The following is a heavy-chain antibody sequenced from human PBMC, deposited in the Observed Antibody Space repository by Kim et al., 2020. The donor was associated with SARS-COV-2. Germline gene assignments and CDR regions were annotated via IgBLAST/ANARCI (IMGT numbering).Heavy chain of an antibody. J-gene: IGHJ6*02. Sequence: GGSLRLSCAAPGFTFSSYSMNWVRQAPGKGLEWVSYISSSSSTIYYADSVKGRFTISRDNAKNSLYLQMNSLRDEDTAVYYCAREATKCSSTSCPPYYGMDVWGQGTTVTVSS. CDR2: ISSSSSTI. V-gene: IGHV3-48*02. D-gene: IGHD2-2*01. CDR1: GFTFSSYS. CDR3: AREATKCSSTSCPPYYGMDV.